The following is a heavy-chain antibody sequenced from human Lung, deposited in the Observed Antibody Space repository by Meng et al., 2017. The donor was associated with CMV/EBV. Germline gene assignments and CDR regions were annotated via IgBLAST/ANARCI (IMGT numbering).Heavy chain of an antibody. Sequence: SGEAAGGTCSSEAISWVRQAPGQGLEWMGGIIPILGTANYEQKFQGRVTITTDESTSTAYMELSSLRSEDTAVYYCARGPGELYYFDYWGQGTLVTVSS. CDR1: GGTCSSEA. V-gene: IGHV1-69*05. D-gene: IGHD3-16*01. CDR2: IIPILGTA. CDR3: ARGPGELYYFDY. J-gene: IGHJ4*02.